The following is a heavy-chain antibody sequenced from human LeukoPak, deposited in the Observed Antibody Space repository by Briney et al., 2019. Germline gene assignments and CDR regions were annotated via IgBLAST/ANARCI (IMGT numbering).Heavy chain of an antibody. J-gene: IGHJ5*02. V-gene: IGHV4-31*11. Sequence: SETLSLTCAVSGGSISSGGYYWIWIRQHPGKGLEWIVYIYYSGSTYYNPSLKSRVTISVDTSKNQFSLMLSSVTAADTAVYYCARELRRAAAAGRWFDPWGQGTLVTVSS. CDR1: GGSISSGGYY. CDR2: IYYSGST. CDR3: ARELRRAAAAGRWFDP. D-gene: IGHD6-13*01.